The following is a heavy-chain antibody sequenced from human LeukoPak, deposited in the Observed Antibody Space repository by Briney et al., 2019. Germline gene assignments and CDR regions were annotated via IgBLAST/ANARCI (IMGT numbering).Heavy chain of an antibody. D-gene: IGHD3-9*01. CDR2: ISSSSSTI. CDR1: GFTFINAW. CDR3: ANIPEGDTLTGSVDY. J-gene: IGHJ4*02. Sequence: GGSLRLSCAASGFTFINAWMTWVRQAPGKGLEWVSYISSSSSTIYYADSVKGRFTISRDNAKNSLYLQMNSLRDEDTAVYYCANIPEGDTLTGSVDYWGQGTLVTVSS. V-gene: IGHV3-48*02.